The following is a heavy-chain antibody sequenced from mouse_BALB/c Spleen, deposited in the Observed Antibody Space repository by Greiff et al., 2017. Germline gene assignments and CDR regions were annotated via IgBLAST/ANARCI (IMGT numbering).Heavy chain of an antibody. V-gene: IGHV2-5-1*01. CDR3: AKNSNYGNYAFAY. D-gene: IGHD2-1*01. Sequence: QVQLKQSGPSLVQPSQSLSITCTVSGFSLTSYGVHWVRQSPGKGLEWLGVIWRGGSTDYNAAFMSRLSITKDNSKSQVFFKMNSLQADDTAIYYCAKNSNYGNYAFAYWGQGTLVTVSA. J-gene: IGHJ3*01. CDR1: GFSLTSYG. CDR2: IWRGGST.